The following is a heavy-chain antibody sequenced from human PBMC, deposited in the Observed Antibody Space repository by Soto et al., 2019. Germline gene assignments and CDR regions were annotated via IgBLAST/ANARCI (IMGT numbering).Heavy chain of an antibody. CDR2: ISGSGGST. J-gene: IGHJ6*02. D-gene: IGHD3-22*01. CDR3: AKGRGFEYYYYYGMDV. V-gene: IGHV3-23*01. CDR1: GFTFSSYA. Sequence: PGGSLRLSCAASGFTFSSYAMSWVRQAPGQGLEWVSAISGSGGSTYYADSVKGRFTISRDNSKNTLYLQMNSLRAEDTAVYYCAKGRGFEYYYYYGMDVWGQGTTVTVS.